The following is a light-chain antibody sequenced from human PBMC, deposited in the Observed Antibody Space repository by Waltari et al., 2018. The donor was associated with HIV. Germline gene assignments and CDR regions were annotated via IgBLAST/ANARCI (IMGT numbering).Light chain of an antibody. Sequence: DIHLTQSPPFLSASILDRVTISYRAPQGIHAYLACYQQKPVKAPQLLIYVASTLRSGVPSRFSGSGSGTEFTLTISNLQPEDSATYYCQQLTSYPLTFGGGTKVE. CDR2: VAS. CDR1: QGIHAY. V-gene: IGKV1-9*01. J-gene: IGKJ4*01. CDR3: QQLTSYPLT.